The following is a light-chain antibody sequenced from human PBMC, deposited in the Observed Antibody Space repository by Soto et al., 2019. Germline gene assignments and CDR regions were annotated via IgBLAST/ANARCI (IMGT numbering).Light chain of an antibody. Sequence: AIQFTQSPSALSSSEGDRVTITCRASQVISSALAWYQQKPGKAPKLLIYDASSLESGVPSRFSGSGSGTDFTLTISSLQPEDFATYYCQQFNNYPLTFGGGTMVDVK. J-gene: IGKJ4*01. V-gene: IGKV1D-13*01. CDR3: QQFNNYPLT. CDR1: QVISSA. CDR2: DAS.